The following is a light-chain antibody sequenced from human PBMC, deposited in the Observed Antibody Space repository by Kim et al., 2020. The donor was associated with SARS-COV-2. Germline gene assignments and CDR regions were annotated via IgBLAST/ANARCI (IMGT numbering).Light chain of an antibody. J-gene: IGKJ1*01. CDR2: DAS. Sequence: IAMTQSPATLSVSPGDRVTLSCRASQSVDRDIAWYQQKPGQPPRLLIYDASTRVTGVADRFSGSGSGTEFTLTISSLQSEDLAVYYCQHYYKWPPWTFGRGTKVDIK. V-gene: IGKV3-15*01. CDR3: QHYYKWPPWT. CDR1: QSVDRD.